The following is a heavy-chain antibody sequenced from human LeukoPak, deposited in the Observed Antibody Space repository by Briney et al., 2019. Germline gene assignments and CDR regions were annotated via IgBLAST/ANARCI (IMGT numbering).Heavy chain of an antibody. D-gene: IGHD2-2*01. CDR2: MNPNSGNT. CDR1: GYTFTSYD. CDR3: ATQGPVVAAAISDYYGMDV. J-gene: IGHJ6*02. V-gene: IGHV1-8*01. Sequence: ASVKVSCKASGYTFTSYDINWVRQATGQGLEWMGWMNPNSGNTGYAQKFQGRVTMTRNTSISTAYMELSSLRSEDTAVYYCATQGPVVAAAISDYYGMDVWGQGTTVTVSS.